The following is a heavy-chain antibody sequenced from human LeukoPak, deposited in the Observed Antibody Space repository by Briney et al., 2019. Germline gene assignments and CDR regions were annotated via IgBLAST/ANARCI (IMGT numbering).Heavy chain of an antibody. J-gene: IGHJ6*02. D-gene: IGHD3-3*01. CDR1: GYTFTSYD. V-gene: IGHV1-8*01. Sequence: ASVKVSCKASGYTFTSYDINWVRQATGQGLEWMGWMNPNSGNTGYAQKFQGRVTMTRNTSISTAYMELSSLRSEDTAVYYCARGPSGDFWSGYYPYYYYYGMDVWGQGTTVTVSS. CDR3: ARGPSGDFWSGYYPYYYYYGMDV. CDR2: MNPNSGNT.